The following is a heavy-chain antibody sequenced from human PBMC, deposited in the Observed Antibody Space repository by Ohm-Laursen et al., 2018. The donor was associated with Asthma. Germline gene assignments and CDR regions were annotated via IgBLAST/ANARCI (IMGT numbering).Heavy chain of an antibody. J-gene: IGHJ3*02. D-gene: IGHD5-18*01. CDR1: GFTFSSYG. CDR3: AKAFSKADGYSYGNDAFDI. V-gene: IGHV3-30*18. CDR2: ISYDGSNK. Sequence: SLRLSCAASGFTFSSYGMHWVRQAPGKGLEWVAVISYDGSNKYYADSVKGRFTISRDNSKNTLYLQMNSLRAEDTAVYYCAKAFSKADGYSYGNDAFDIWGQGTMVTVSS.